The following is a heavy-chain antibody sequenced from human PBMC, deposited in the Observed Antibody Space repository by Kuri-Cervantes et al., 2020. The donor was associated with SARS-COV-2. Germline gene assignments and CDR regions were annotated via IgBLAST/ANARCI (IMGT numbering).Heavy chain of an antibody. CDR2: IYSSGTT. V-gene: IGHV4-61*02. CDR1: GDSISSDSYY. J-gene: IGHJ4*02. CDR3: ARLRQWLLDY. Sequence: LRLSCTVSGDSISSDSYYWTWVRQPAGKGLEWIGRIYSSGTTNYSPSLKSRVTISIDTSKTHFSLQLSSVTAADTAVYYCARLRQWLLDYWGQGTLVTVSS. D-gene: IGHD6-19*01.